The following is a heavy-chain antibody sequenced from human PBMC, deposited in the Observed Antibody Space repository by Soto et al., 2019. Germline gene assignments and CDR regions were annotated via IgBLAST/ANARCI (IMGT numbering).Heavy chain of an antibody. J-gene: IGHJ5*02. CDR3: ARVWGALAPIAGWFGP. D-gene: IGHD3-16*01. Sequence: QVQLQESGPGLVKPSGTLSLTCAVSNGSITSGNWWSWVRQPPGKGLEWIGDIYQTGSTNYNPSRRSRVIISVDESKNNFSLSLSSVTAAATAVYFCARVWGALAPIAGWFGPWGRGILVTVSS. V-gene: IGHV4-4*02. CDR2: IYQTGST. CDR1: NGSITSGNW.